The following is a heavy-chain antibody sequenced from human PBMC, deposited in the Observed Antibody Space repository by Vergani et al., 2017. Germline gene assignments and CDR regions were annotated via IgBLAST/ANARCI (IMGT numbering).Heavy chain of an antibody. J-gene: IGHJ3*02. Sequence: EVQLVESGGGLVQPGGSLRLSCAASGFNFSSYTMNWVRQAPGKGLEWISYVISSSRRQSYADSVKGRFTVSRDTAKNSLYLQMNSLRAEDTAVYYCTREYRSSSGHGLDIWGQGTMVTVSS. D-gene: IGHD6-6*01. CDR2: VISSSRRQ. CDR1: GFNFSSYT. V-gene: IGHV3-48*01. CDR3: TREYRSSSGHGLDI.